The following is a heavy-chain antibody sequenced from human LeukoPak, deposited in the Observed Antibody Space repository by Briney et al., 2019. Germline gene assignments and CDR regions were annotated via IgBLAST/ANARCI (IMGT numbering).Heavy chain of an antibody. CDR2: IHHSGST. J-gene: IGHJ5*02. CDR1: GASVSTFY. CDR3: ATNSAVATSRSWFAP. Sequence: SETLSLTCTVTGASVSTFYWSWIRQSPRRGLEWIGYIHHSGSTTYNASLKSRVTMSVDTSKNQVSLKLSSVTAADTAVYYCATNSAVATSRSWFAPWGQGTLVTVSS. D-gene: IGHD6-19*01. V-gene: IGHV4-59*08.